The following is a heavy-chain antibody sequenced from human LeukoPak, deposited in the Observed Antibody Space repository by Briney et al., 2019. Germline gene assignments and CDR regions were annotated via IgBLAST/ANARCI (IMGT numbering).Heavy chain of an antibody. V-gene: IGHV4-59*08. Sequence: PSETLSPTCTVSGDSISNYYWSWTRQPPGKGPEWIGYVFYTGSTNYNPSLKSRVTISIDTSKNQFSLRLSSVTAADTAVYYCARLATYGDYSDWGQGTLVTVSS. CDR2: VFYTGST. D-gene: IGHD4-17*01. J-gene: IGHJ4*02. CDR3: ARLATYGDYSD. CDR1: GDSISNYY.